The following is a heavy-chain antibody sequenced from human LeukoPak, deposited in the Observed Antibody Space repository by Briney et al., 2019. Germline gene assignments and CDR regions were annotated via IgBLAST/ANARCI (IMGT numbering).Heavy chain of an antibody. D-gene: IGHD2-8*01. J-gene: IGHJ4*02. V-gene: IGHV3-23*01. CDR1: GFTFSAHA. CDR3: AKDFGVTGAEIFDY. CDR2: VSIGGTGT. Sequence: GGSLRLSCAASGFTFSAHAMSWVRQAPGKGLEWVSTVSIGGTGTYYTDSVQGRFTISRDNSKNMVFLQMNSLRVDDTAIYYCAKDFGVTGAEIFDYWGQGTLVTVSS.